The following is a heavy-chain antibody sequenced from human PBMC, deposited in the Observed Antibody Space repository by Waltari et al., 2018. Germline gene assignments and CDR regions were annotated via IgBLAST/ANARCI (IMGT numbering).Heavy chain of an antibody. CDR1: GYRFNNYH. CDR3: ARGGSSPIYGVDV. D-gene: IGHD3-10*01. CDR2: TYPDGVFT. Sequence: QVHLVQSGAEVKKPGASVKISCQASGYRFNNYHTHWVRLAPGQGPEWMGGTYPDGVFTSYAHKFQGRVTMTWDTSMSTSFLHLSRLTSDDTALYFCARGGSSPIYGVDVWGQGTAVTVSS. V-gene: IGHV1-46*02. J-gene: IGHJ6*02.